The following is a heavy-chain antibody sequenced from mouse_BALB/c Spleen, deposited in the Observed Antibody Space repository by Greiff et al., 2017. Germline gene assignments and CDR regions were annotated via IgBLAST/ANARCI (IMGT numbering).Heavy chain of an antibody. D-gene: IGHD2-14*01. CDR3: ARGGGVRDAMDY. CDR2: ISSGGST. J-gene: IGHJ4*01. Sequence: EVQGVESGGGLVKPGGSLKLSCAASGFTFSSHAMSWVRQTPEKRLEWVASISSGGSTYYPDSVKGRFTISRDNARNILYLQMSSLRSEDTAMYYCARGGGVRDAMDYWGQGTSVTVSS. V-gene: IGHV5-6-5*01. CDR1: GFTFSSHA.